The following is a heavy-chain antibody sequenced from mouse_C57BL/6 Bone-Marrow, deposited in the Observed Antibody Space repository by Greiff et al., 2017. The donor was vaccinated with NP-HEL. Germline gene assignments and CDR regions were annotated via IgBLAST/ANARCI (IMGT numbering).Heavy chain of an antibody. D-gene: IGHD2-1*01. Sequence: QVQLQQPGAELVRPGSSVKLSCKASGYTFTSYWMHWVKQRPIQGLEWIGNIDPSDSATHYNQKFKDKATLTVDKSSSTAYMQLSSLTAEDSAVYYCASGNYYAMDYWGQGTSVTVSS. J-gene: IGHJ4*01. V-gene: IGHV1-52*01. CDR3: ASGNYYAMDY. CDR1: GYTFTSYW. CDR2: IDPSDSAT.